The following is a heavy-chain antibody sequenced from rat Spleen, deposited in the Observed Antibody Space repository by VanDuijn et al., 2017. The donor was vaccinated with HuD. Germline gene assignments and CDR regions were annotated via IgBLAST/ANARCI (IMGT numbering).Heavy chain of an antibody. J-gene: IGHJ1*01. CDR2: ISSDGRTT. CDR1: GFAFSDFF. D-gene: IGHD2-2*01. CDR3: AGAGYLRDWYFDF. V-gene: IGHV5-29*01. Sequence: EVRLVESDGGLVQPGGSLKLSCAASGFAFSDFFMAWVRQAPAKGLEWVATISSDGRTTYYRDSVKGRFTISRDNAKRTLFLQMDSLRSDNTATYYCAGAGYLRDWYFDFWGPGTMVTVSP.